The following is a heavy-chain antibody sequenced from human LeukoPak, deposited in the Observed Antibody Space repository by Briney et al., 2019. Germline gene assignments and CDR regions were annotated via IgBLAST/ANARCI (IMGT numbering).Heavy chain of an antibody. J-gene: IGHJ6*04. CDR3: ARYCSSTSCYATKWGLDV. V-gene: IGHV4-31*03. Sequence: SETLSLTCTVSGGSISSGGYYRSWIRQHPGKGLEWIGYIYYSGSTYYNPSLKSRVTISVDTSKNQFSLKLSSVTAADTAVYYCARYCSSTSCYATKWGLDVWGKGTTVTVSS. D-gene: IGHD2-2*01. CDR1: GGSISSGGYY. CDR2: IYYSGST.